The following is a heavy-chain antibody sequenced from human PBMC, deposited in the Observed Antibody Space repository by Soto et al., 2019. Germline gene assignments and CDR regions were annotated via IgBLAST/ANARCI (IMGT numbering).Heavy chain of an antibody. CDR3: AKGLDIVLVPGAIGPYYYYGVDV. Sequence: ESGGDVVQPGRSLRLSCAASGFTFSSYGMNWVRQAPGKGLEWVALISYDGITKYYADSVKGRFTISRDNSKNTQYLQMNSLRPEDTAVYYCAKGLDIVLVPGAIGPYYYYGVDVWGQGTTVTVSS. CDR1: GFTFSSYG. D-gene: IGHD2-2*03. CDR2: ISYDGITK. J-gene: IGHJ6*02. V-gene: IGHV3-30*18.